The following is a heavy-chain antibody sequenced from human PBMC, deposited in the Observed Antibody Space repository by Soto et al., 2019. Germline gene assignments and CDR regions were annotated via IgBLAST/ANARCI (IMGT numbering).Heavy chain of an antibody. D-gene: IGHD2-15*01. J-gene: IGHJ3*02. CDR2: IDPSDSYT. V-gene: IGHV5-10-1*01. CDR3: ARHSPPYCSGGSCYSTSKPYDAFDI. Sequence: GESLKISCKGSGYSFTSYWTSWVRQMPGKGLEWMGRIDPSDSYTNYSPSFQGHVTISADKSISTAYLQWSSLKASDTAMYYCARHSPPYCSGGSCYSTSKPYDAFDIWGQGTMVTVSS. CDR1: GYSFTSYW.